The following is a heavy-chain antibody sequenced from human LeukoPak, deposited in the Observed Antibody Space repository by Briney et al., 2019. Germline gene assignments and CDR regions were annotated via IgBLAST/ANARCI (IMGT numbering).Heavy chain of an antibody. J-gene: IGHJ4*02. D-gene: IGHD4-23*01. CDR1: GFSLSTSGMR. V-gene: IGHV2-70*04. CDR2: IDWDDDK. CDR3: ARTPIGGNLYD. Sequence: SGPALVKPTQTLTLTCTFSGFSLSTSGMRVSWIRQPPGKALEWLARIDWDDDKFYSTSLKTRLTTSKDTSKNQVVLTMTNMDPVDTATYYCARTPIGGNLYDWGQGTLVTVSS.